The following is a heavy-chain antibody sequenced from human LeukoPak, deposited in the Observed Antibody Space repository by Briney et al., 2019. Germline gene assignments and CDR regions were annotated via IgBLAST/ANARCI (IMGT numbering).Heavy chain of an antibody. CDR1: GGSISSGGYS. CDR3: ARGGSGSIPYFDY. CDR2: IYHGGST. V-gene: IGHV4-30-2*01. D-gene: IGHD6-19*01. J-gene: IGHJ4*02. Sequence: PSQTLSLTCAVSGGSISSGGYSWSWIRQPPGKGLEWIGYIYHGGSTYYNPSLKSRVTISVDRSKNQFSLKLSSVTAADTAVYYCARGGSGSIPYFDYWGQGTLVTVSS.